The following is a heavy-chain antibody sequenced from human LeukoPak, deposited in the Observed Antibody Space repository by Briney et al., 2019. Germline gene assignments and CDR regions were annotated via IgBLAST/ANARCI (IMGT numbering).Heavy chain of an antibody. D-gene: IGHD6-19*01. CDR1: GFTFDDYG. Sequence: GGSLRLSCAASGFTFDDYGMSWVRQAPGKGVEGVSGINWNGGRTGYADSVKGRFTISRDNAKNSLYLQMNSLRAEDTAVYYCAMSASYAGWLADYWGQGTLVTVSS. CDR2: INWNGGRT. CDR3: AMSASYAGWLADY. J-gene: IGHJ4*02. V-gene: IGHV3-20*04.